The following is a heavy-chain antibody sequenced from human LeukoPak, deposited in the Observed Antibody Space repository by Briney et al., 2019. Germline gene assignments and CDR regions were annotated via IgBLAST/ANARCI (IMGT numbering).Heavy chain of an antibody. V-gene: IGHV3-23*01. J-gene: IGHJ5*02. D-gene: IGHD2-15*01. Sequence: GGSLRLSCAASGFTFSTYAMSWVRQAPGKGLEWVAAISNGKTYYADSVRGRFAISRDDSTNTVYLHMNSLRDEDTALYHCVREAGYCAPVCVKTNWFDPWGQGTLVTVSS. CDR3: VREAGYCAPVCVKTNWFDP. CDR1: GFTFSTYA. CDR2: ISNGKT.